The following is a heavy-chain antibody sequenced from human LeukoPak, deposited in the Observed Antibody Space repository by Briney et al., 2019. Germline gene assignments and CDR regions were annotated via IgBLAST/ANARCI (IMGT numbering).Heavy chain of an antibody. CDR1: GYTFTNYG. D-gene: IGHD6-6*01. CDR3: ATDLRGAGIAARPFDY. CDR2: ISAYNGNT. Sequence: ASVKVSCKASGYTFTNYGISWVRQAPGQGLEWMGWISAYNGNTNYAQKLQGRVTMTTDTSTSTAYMELRSLRSDDTAVYYCATDLRGAGIAARPFDYWGQGTLVTVSS. J-gene: IGHJ4*02. V-gene: IGHV1-18*01.